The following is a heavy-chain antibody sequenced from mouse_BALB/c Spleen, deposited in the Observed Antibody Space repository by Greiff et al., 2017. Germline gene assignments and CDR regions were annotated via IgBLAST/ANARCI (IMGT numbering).Heavy chain of an antibody. CDR1: GFTFTDYY. CDR2: IRNKANGYTT. J-gene: IGHJ3*01. CDR3: ARDNSPYYGSGFAY. D-gene: IGHD2-10*01. V-gene: IGHV7-3*02. Sequence: DVMLVESGGGLVQPGGSLRLSCATSGFTFTDYYMSWVRQPPGKALEWLGFIRNKANGYTTEYSASVKGRFTISRDNSQSILYLQMNTLRAEDSATYYCARDNSPYYGSGFAYWGQGTLVTVSA.